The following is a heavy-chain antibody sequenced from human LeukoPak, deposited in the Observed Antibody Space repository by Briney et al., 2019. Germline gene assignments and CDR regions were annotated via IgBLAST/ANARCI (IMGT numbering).Heavy chain of an antibody. Sequence: SETLSLTCAVYGGSFSGYYWSWIRQPPGKGLEWIEEINHSGSTNYNPSLKSRVTISVDTSKNQFSLKLSSVTAADTAVYYCARVGLAVAGPYYFDYWGQGTLVTVSS. J-gene: IGHJ4*02. CDR2: INHSGST. CDR1: GGSFSGYY. CDR3: ARVGLAVAGPYYFDY. D-gene: IGHD6-19*01. V-gene: IGHV4-34*01.